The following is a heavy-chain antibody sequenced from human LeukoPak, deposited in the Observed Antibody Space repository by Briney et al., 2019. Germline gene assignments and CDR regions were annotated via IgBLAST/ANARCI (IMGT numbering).Heavy chain of an antibody. Sequence: PGRSLRLSCAASRFTFSSYAMHWVRQAPGKGLEWVAVISYDGSNKYYADSVKGRFTISRDNSKNTLYLQMNSLRAEDTAVYYCASRYCSSTSCYTDYYYYMDVWGKGTTVTVSS. V-gene: IGHV3-30-3*01. D-gene: IGHD2-2*02. CDR2: ISYDGSNK. CDR1: RFTFSSYA. CDR3: ASRYCSSTSCYTDYYYYMDV. J-gene: IGHJ6*03.